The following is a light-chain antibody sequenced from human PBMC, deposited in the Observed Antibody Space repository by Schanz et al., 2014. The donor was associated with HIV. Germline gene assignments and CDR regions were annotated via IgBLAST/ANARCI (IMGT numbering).Light chain of an antibody. Sequence: QSALTQPPSASGSPGQSVTISCTGTNSDVGGHNYVSWFQQHPGKAPRLIIYEVTKRPSGVPDRFSGSKSGNTASLIVSGLQAEDEAEYYYSSYSGHNNLGIFGGGTKLTVL. V-gene: IGLV2-8*01. J-gene: IGLJ2*01. CDR3: SSYSGHNNLGI. CDR1: NSDVGGHNY. CDR2: EVT.